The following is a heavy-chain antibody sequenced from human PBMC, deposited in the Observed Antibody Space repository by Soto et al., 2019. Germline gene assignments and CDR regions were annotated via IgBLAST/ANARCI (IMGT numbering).Heavy chain of an antibody. Sequence: SVKVSCKASGGTFSSYAISWVRQAPGQGLEWMGGIIPIFGTANYAQKFQGRVTITADESTSTAYMELSSLRSEDTAVYYCARTIKDYYGMDVWGQGTTVTVSS. CDR2: IIPIFGTA. J-gene: IGHJ6*02. D-gene: IGHD5-12*01. CDR1: GGTFSSYA. V-gene: IGHV1-69*13. CDR3: ARTIKDYYGMDV.